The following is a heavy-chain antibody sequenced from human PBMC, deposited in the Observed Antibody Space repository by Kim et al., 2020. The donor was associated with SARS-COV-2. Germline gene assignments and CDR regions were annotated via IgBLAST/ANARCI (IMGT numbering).Heavy chain of an antibody. CDR2: INAGNGNT. V-gene: IGHV1-3*01. CDR3: ARDLRPPVGWQQLALDY. J-gene: IGHJ4*02. Sequence: ASVKVSCKASGYTFTSYAMHWVRQAPGQRLEWMGWINAGNGNTKYSQKFQGRVTITRDTSASTAYMELSSLRSEDTAVYYCARDLRPPVGWQQLALDYWGQGTLVTVSS. CDR1: GYTFTSYA. D-gene: IGHD6-13*01.